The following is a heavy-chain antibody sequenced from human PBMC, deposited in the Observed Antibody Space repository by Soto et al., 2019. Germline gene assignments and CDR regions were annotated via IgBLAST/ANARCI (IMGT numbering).Heavy chain of an antibody. Sequence: QVQLQESGPGLVKPSETLSLTCTVSGGSISSYYWSWIRQPPGKGLEWIGYIYYSGSTNYNPSLKSRVTXSXDXAKNQFSLKLSSVTAADTAVYYCARVLFGSGNWFDPWGQGTLVTVSS. CDR1: GGSISSYY. V-gene: IGHV4-59*01. CDR3: ARVLFGSGNWFDP. CDR2: IYYSGST. D-gene: IGHD1-26*01. J-gene: IGHJ5*02.